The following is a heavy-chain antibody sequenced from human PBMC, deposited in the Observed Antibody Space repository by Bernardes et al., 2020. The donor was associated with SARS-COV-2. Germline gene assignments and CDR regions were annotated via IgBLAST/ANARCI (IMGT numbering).Heavy chain of an antibody. CDR1: GFTFDDYA. CDR3: AKSPIYDSSVFD. CDR2: ISWNSGSI. V-gene: IGHV3-9*01. J-gene: IGHJ4*02. Sequence: GGSLRLSCAASGFTFDDYAMHWVRQAPGKCLEWVSGISWNSGSIGYADSVKGRFTISRDNAKNSLYLQMNSLRAEDTALYYCAKSPIYDSSVFDWGQGTLVTVSS. D-gene: IGHD3-22*01.